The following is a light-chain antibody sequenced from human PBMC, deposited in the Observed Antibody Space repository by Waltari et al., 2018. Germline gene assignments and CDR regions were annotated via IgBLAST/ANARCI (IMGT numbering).Light chain of an antibody. CDR3: QQRYSTPPRT. J-gene: IGKJ2*01. Sequence: DIQMTQSPSSLSASVGDSVTITCRASPSISSYLNWYQEKPGKAPKLLIYAASSLQSGVPSRFNGSGSATDFTLTISSLQPEDFATYYCQQRYSTPPRTFGQGTKLEIK. V-gene: IGKV1-39*01. CDR1: PSISSY. CDR2: AAS.